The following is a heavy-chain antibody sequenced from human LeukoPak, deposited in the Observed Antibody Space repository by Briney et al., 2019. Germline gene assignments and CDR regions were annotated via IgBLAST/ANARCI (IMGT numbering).Heavy chain of an antibody. J-gene: IGHJ4*02. CDR2: ISAYNGNT. D-gene: IGHD3-22*01. Sequence: ASVKVSCKASGYTFTSYGISWVRQAPGQGLEWMGWISAYNGNTNYAQKLQGRVTMTADTSTSTAYMELRSLRSDDTAVYYCARGPWGYYDSSYLDYWGQGTLVTVSS. CDR3: ARGPWGYYDSSYLDY. V-gene: IGHV1-18*01. CDR1: GYTFTSYG.